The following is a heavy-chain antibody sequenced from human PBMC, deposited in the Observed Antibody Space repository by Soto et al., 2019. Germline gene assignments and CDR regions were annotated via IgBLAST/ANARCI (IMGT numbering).Heavy chain of an antibody. V-gene: IGHV4-34*01. CDR1: GGSFRGYY. CDR2: INESGSA. CDR3: ARQFVVVVVATTRDAFEI. Sequence: SETLSLTCAIYGGSFRGYYWSWIRQPPGKGLEWIGEINESGSANYNPSLKSRVTISVDTSKNQFSLNLRSVTAADTATYYCARQFVVVVVATTRDAFEIWGQGTMVTVSS. J-gene: IGHJ3*02. D-gene: IGHD2-15*01.